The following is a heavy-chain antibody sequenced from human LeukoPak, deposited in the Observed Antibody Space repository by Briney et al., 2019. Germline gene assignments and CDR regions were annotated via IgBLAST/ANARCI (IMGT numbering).Heavy chain of an antibody. CDR2: FSGGSGNT. CDR3: AKDQYIYGSSPFDF. J-gene: IGHJ4*02. CDR1: GFTFSSYA. V-gene: IGHV3-23*01. Sequence: PGGSLRLSCAASGFTFSSYAMSWVRQAPGKGLEWVSSFSGGSGNTYYADSVKGRFTTSRDNSQNTLYLQVSGLRAEDTAIYYFAKDQYIYGSSPFDFWGQGTLVTVSS. D-gene: IGHD3-10*01.